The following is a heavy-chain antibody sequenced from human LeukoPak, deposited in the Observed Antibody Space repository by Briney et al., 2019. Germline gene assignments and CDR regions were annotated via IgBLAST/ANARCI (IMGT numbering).Heavy chain of an antibody. CDR1: GYTFTGYY. CDR3: ARDSGSYYNLDY. CDR2: INPNSGGT. D-gene: IGHD3-10*01. J-gene: IGHJ4*02. Sequence: GASVKVSCKASGYTFTGYYMHWVRQAPGQGLEWMGWINPNSGGTTYAQKFQGRVTMTRDTSISTAYMELSRLRSDDTAVYYCARDSGSYYNLDYWGQGTLVTVSS. V-gene: IGHV1-2*02.